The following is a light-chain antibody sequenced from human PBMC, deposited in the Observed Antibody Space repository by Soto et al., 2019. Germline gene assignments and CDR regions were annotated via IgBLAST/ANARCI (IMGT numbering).Light chain of an antibody. Sequence: EIVLTQSPGTLSLSPGGRATLSCRASQSVPKNYLAWYQQKPGQAPRLLIYGPSSRATGIPDRFSGSGSGTDFTLSISRLEPEDFAVYYCHQYATSPQTFGQGTKVEIK. V-gene: IGKV3-20*01. CDR2: GPS. CDR1: QSVPKNY. J-gene: IGKJ1*01. CDR3: HQYATSPQT.